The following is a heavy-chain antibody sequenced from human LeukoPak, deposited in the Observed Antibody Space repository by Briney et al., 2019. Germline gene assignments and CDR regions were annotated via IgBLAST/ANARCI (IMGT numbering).Heavy chain of an antibody. D-gene: IGHD3-3*01. CDR3: AGGTIFGVVKDYYYYYYTDV. J-gene: IGHJ6*03. CDR2: IIPIFGTA. CDR1: GGTFSSYA. V-gene: IGHV1-69*05. Sequence: ASVKVSCKASGGTFSSYAISWVRQAPGQGLEWMGGIIPIFGTANYAQKFQGRVTITTDESTSTAYMELSSLRSEDTAVYYCAGGTIFGVVKDYYYYYYTDVWGKGTTVTVSS.